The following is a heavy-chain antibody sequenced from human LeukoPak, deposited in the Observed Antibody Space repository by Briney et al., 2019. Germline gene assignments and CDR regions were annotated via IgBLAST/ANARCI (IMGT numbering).Heavy chain of an antibody. V-gene: IGHV4-39*01. CDR1: GDSISSSSYY. J-gene: IGHJ3*02. CDR2: IYYSGST. D-gene: IGHD4-23*01. CDR3: ARQPRGGNSFSEPPPDAFDI. Sequence: SETLSLTCTVSGDSISSSSYYWGWIRQPPGKGLEWIGSIYYSGSTYYNPSLKSRVTISVDTSKNQFSLKLSSVTAADTAVYYCARQPRGGNSFSEPPPDAFDIWGQGTMVTVSS.